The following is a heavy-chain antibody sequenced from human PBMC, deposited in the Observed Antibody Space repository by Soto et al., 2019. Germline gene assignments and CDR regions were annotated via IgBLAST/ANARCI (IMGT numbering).Heavy chain of an antibody. D-gene: IGHD3-22*01. CDR1: GFTFSNAW. Sequence: GGSLRLSCAASGFTFSNAWMSWVRQAPGKGLEWVGRIKSKTDGGTTDYAAPVKGRFTISRDDSKNTLYLQMNSLKTEDTAVYYCTASYYYDSSGWNLYDPWGQGTLVTVSS. CDR2: IKSKTDGGTT. V-gene: IGHV3-15*01. CDR3: TASYYYDSSGWNLYDP. J-gene: IGHJ5*02.